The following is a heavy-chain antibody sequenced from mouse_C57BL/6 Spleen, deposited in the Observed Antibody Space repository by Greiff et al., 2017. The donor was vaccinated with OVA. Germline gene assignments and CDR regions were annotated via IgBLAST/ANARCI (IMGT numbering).Heavy chain of an antibody. CDR1: GYTFTDYE. V-gene: IGHV1-15*01. CDR2: IDPETGGT. J-gene: IGHJ3*01. D-gene: IGHD1-1*02. CDR3: TRGVAGTVFAY. Sequence: QVQLKESGAELVRPGASVTLSCKASGYTFTDYEMHWVKQTPVHGLEWIGAIDPETGGTAYNQKFKGKAILTADKSSSTAYMELRSLTSEDSAVYYCTRGVAGTVFAYWGQGTLVTVSA.